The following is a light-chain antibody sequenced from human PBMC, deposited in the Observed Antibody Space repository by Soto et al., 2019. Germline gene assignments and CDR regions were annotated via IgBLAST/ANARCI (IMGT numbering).Light chain of an antibody. Sequence: EIVLTQSPGTLSLSPGERATLSCRASQSVSSYLAWYQQKPGQAPRLLIYGASSRATGITDRFSGSGSGTDFTLTISRLEPEDFAVYYCQQYGSSPRTFGQGTKVEI. CDR2: GAS. CDR1: QSVSSY. V-gene: IGKV3-20*01. CDR3: QQYGSSPRT. J-gene: IGKJ1*01.